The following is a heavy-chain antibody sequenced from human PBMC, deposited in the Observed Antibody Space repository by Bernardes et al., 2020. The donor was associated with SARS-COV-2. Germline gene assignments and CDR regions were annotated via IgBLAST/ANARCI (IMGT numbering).Heavy chain of an antibody. J-gene: IGHJ6*02. CDR3: ARNPQVTIFGVVIKDYYGMDG. V-gene: IGHV4-59*01. Sequence: SETLSLTCTVSGGSISSYYWSWIRQPPGKGLEWIGYIYYSGSTNYNPSLKSRVTISVDTSKNQFSLKLSSVTAADTAVYYCARNPQVTIFGVVIKDYYGMDGWGQGTTVTVSS. CDR1: GGSISSYY. D-gene: IGHD3-3*01. CDR2: IYYSGST.